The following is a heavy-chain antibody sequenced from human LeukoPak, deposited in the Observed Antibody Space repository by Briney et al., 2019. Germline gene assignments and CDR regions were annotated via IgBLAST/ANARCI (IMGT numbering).Heavy chain of an antibody. D-gene: IGHD6-19*01. CDR2: INPNSGGT. CDR3: ARGGDSSGWFYFDY. J-gene: IGHJ4*02. Sequence: ASVKVSCKASGYTFTGYYMHWVRQAPGQGLEWMGWINPNSGGTNYAQKFQGRVTMTRDTSISTAYMELSRLRSDDTAVYYCARGGDSSGWFYFDYWRQGTLVTVSS. CDR1: GYTFTGYY. V-gene: IGHV1-2*02.